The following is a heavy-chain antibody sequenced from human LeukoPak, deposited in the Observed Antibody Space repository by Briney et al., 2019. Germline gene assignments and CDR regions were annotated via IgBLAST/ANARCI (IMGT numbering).Heavy chain of an antibody. CDR1: GFTFSNAW. Sequence: PGGSLRLSCAASGFTFSNAWMSWVRQAPGKGLEWVGRIKSKTDGGTTDYAAPVKGRFTISRDDSKNTLYLQMNSLKTEDTAVYYCAKMALRWRESNWFDPWGQGTLVTVSS. J-gene: IGHJ5*02. CDR2: IKSKTDGGTT. D-gene: IGHD4-23*01. CDR3: AKMALRWRESNWFDP. V-gene: IGHV3-15*01.